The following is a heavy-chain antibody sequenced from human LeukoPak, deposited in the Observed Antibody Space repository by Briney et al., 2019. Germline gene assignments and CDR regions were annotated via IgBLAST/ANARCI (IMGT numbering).Heavy chain of an antibody. V-gene: IGHV1-18*01. Sequence: ASVKVSCKASGYTFTSYGISWVRQAPGQGLEWMGWISAYNGNTNYAQKLQGRVTMTTDTSTSTAYMELRSLRSDDTAVYYCARDLRKTYYYDSSGLVDYWGQGTLVTVSS. D-gene: IGHD3-22*01. J-gene: IGHJ4*02. CDR3: ARDLRKTYYYDSSGLVDY. CDR2: ISAYNGNT. CDR1: GYTFTSYG.